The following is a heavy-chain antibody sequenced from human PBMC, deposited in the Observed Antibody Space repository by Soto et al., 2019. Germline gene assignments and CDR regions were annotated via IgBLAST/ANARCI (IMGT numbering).Heavy chain of an antibody. V-gene: IGHV4-34*01. CDR2: MSHSGGT. CDR3: ARVERGTATTVVDAFDI. J-gene: IGHJ3*02. CDR1: GGFVSSGSYY. Sequence: QVQLQQWGAGLLKPSETLSLTCAVYGGFVSSGSYYLSWIRQPPGKGLEWIGEMSHSGGTHFNPSLKSRVTISVDTSKNQFSLKMSSVTAADTALYYCARVERGTATTVVDAFDIWGPGTMVTVSS. D-gene: IGHD1-1*01.